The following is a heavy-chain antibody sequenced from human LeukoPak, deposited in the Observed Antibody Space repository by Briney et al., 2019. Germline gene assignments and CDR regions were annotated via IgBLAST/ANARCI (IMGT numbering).Heavy chain of an antibody. CDR2: IYYSGST. V-gene: IGHV4-39*01. D-gene: IGHD3-22*01. Sequence: SETLSLTCAVSGGSISSTSYYWAWIRQPPGKGLEWIGTIYYSGSTYHNPSLKSRVTLSVDTSRNQFSLRLSSVDAADTAVYYCAKAGVRYFDSSGLYAFDFWGQGTTVTVSS. J-gene: IGHJ3*01. CDR3: AKAGVRYFDSSGLYAFDF. CDR1: GGSISSTSYY.